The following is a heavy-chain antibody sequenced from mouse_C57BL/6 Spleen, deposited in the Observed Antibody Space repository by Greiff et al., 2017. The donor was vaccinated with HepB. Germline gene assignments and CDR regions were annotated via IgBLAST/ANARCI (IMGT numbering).Heavy chain of an antibody. CDR2: IDPETGGT. CDR3: TREMVTSLFAY. D-gene: IGHD2-2*01. V-gene: IGHV1-15*01. Sequence: VQLQQSGAELVRPGASVTLSCKASGYTFTDYEMHWVKQTPVHGLEWIGAIDPETGGTAYNQKFKGKAILTADKSSSTAYMELRSLPSEDSAVYYCTREMVTSLFAYWGQGTLVTVSA. J-gene: IGHJ3*01. CDR1: GYTFTDYE.